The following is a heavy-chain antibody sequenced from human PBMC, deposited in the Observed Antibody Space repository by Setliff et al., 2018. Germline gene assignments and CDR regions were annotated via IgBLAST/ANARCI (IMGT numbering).Heavy chain of an antibody. D-gene: IGHD3-3*01. V-gene: IGHV4-59*01. CDR1: GGSISSYY. Sequence: SETLSLTCTVSGGSISSYYWSWIRQPPGKGLEWIGYIYYSGSTNYNPSLKSRVTISVDTSKNQFSLKLSSVTAADTAVYYCARGRSGDFDYWGQGTLGTVSS. CDR3: ARGRSGDFDY. CDR2: IYYSGST. J-gene: IGHJ4*02.